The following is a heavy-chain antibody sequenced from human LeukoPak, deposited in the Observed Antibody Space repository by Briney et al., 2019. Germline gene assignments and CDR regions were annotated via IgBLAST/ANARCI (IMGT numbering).Heavy chain of an antibody. CDR2: LYHSDSI. D-gene: IGHD6-13*01. V-gene: IGHV4-38-2*01. CDR1: GYSISSGYY. J-gene: IGHJ6*03. CDR3: ARQHDSYHYYYVDV. Sequence: PSETLSLTCAVSGYSISSGYYRIWVRQPPGKGLEWIGSLYHSDSIYYNPSLESRVTMSVDTSKNQFSLKLSFVTAADTAVYYCARQHDSYHYYYVDVWGKGTTVTVSS.